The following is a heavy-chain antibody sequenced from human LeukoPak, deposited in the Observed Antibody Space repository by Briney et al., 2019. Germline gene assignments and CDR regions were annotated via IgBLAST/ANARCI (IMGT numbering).Heavy chain of an antibody. CDR2: IYNSGST. CDR1: GGSISIYY. V-gene: IGHV4-59*01. CDR3: VRDRELTY. J-gene: IGHJ4*02. Sequence: PSETLSLTCTVSGGSISIYYWSWIRQPPGKGLEWIGYIYNSGSTIYNPSLRSRVTKSVDTSKNQFSLKLNSVTAADTAVYYCVRDRELTYWSQGTLVTVSS. D-gene: IGHD1-26*01.